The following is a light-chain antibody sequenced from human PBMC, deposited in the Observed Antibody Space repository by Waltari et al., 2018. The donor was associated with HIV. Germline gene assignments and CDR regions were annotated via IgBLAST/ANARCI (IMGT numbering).Light chain of an antibody. CDR3: QQTYNTPHT. V-gene: IGKV1-39*01. J-gene: IGKJ2*01. CDR1: QSIIRS. Sequence: DIQMTQSPSSLSTSVGDRLTIPCRARQSIIRSLNWYQQKPGQAPKLLIYAASSLHGGVPSRFTASGSWTDFTLIISSLQPEDSATYYCQQTYNTPHTFGQGTKLEIK. CDR2: AAS.